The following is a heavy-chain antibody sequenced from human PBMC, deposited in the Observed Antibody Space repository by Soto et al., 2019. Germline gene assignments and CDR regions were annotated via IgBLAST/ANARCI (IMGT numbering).Heavy chain of an antibody. J-gene: IGHJ4*02. CDR1: GFTFSNYA. D-gene: IGHD2-15*01. CDR2: IGDSGRRT. V-gene: IGHV3-23*01. Sequence: PGGSLRLSCAASGFTFSNYAINWVRQAPGKGLEWVSLIGDSGRRTHYADSVKGRFTISRDNSKNTLYLQMNSLRVEDTAVYYCVKASDGGWPYYFDSWGQGALVTVSS. CDR3: VKASDGGWPYYFDS.